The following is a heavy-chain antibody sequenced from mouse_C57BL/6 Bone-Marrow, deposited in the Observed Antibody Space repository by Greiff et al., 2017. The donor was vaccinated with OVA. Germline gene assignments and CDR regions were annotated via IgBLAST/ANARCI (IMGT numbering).Heavy chain of an antibody. J-gene: IGHJ2*01. CDR1: GYTFTNYW. Sequence: VQLQQSGAELVRPGTSVKMSCKASGYTFTNYWIGWAKQRPGHGLEWIGDIYPGGGYTNYNEKFKGKATLTADKSSSKAYMQFSSLTSEDSAIYYRAREGYGSSFDYWGQGTTLTVSS. CDR2: IYPGGGYT. D-gene: IGHD1-1*01. CDR3: AREGYGSSFDY. V-gene: IGHV1-63*01.